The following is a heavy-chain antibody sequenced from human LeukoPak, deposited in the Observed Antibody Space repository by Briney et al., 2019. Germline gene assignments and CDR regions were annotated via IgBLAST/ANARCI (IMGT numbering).Heavy chain of an antibody. CDR3: ARKRITMIVGAFDI. V-gene: IGHV1-69*04. D-gene: IGHD3-22*01. CDR1: GGTFSSYA. J-gene: IGHJ3*02. CDR2: IIPILGIA. Sequence: ASVKVSCKASGGTFSSYAISWVRQAPGQGLEWMGRIIPILGIANYAQKFQGRVTITADKSTSTAYMELSSLRSEDTAVYYCARKRITMIVGAFDIWGQGTMVTVSS.